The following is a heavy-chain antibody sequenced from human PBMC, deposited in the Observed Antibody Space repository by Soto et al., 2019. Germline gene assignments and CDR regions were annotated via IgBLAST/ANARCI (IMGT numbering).Heavy chain of an antibody. Sequence: GESLKISCKGSGYSFTSYWIGWARQMPGKGLEWMGIIYPGDSDTRYSPSFQGQVTISAEDTAVYYCAKDLRRWINYYDSSGYPPLNWFDPWGQGTLVTVSS. V-gene: IGHV5-51*01. CDR3: PPLNWFDP. CDR1: GYSFTSYW. CDR2: IYPGDSDT. D-gene: IGHD3-22*01. J-gene: IGHJ5*02.